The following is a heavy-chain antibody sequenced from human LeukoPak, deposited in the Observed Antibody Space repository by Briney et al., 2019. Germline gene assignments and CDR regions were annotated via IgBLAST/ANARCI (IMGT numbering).Heavy chain of an antibody. CDR3: ARGRQLPPIRWFDP. J-gene: IGHJ5*02. V-gene: IGHV3-74*01. Sequence: GGSLRLSCAASGFTFSSYWMHWVRQAPGKGLVWVSRINTDGSSTSYADSVKGRFTISRDNSKNTLYLQMNSLRAEDTAVYYCARGRQLPPIRWFDPWGQGTLVTVSS. D-gene: IGHD2-2*01. CDR2: INTDGSST. CDR1: GFTFSSYW.